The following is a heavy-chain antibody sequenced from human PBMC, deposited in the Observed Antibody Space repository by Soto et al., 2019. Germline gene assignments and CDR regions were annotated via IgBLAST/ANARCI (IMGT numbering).Heavy chain of an antibody. D-gene: IGHD2-2*01. Sequence: QVQLVESGGGVVQPGRSLRLSCAASGFTFSSYGMHWVRQAPGKGLEWVAVISYDGSNKYYADSVKGRFTISSDNSKNTLYLQMNSLRAEDTAVYYCAKDRGYQLLWNHDAFDIWGQGTMVTVSS. CDR3: AKDRGYQLLWNHDAFDI. J-gene: IGHJ3*02. CDR1: GFTFSSYG. CDR2: ISYDGSNK. V-gene: IGHV3-30*18.